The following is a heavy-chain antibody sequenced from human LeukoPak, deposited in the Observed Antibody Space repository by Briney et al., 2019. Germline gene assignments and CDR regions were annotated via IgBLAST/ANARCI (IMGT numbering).Heavy chain of an antibody. D-gene: IGHD5-12*01. Sequence: PGRSLRLSCAASGFTFSSYAMHWVRQAPGKGLEWVAIISYDGSNKYYADSVKDRFIISRDNSKNTLYLQINSLRAEDTAVYYCAKDVDIVATIYYFEHWGQGTLVTVSS. CDR3: AKDVDIVATIYYFEH. CDR2: ISYDGSNK. J-gene: IGHJ4*02. CDR1: GFTFSSYA. V-gene: IGHV3-30*18.